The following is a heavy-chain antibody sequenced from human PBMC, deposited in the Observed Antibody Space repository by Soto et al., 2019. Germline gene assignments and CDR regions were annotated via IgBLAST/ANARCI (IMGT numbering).Heavy chain of an antibody. CDR3: AIDSPSPASAYTAPGNWFDP. CDR1: GGTFSSYA. CDR2: IIPIFGTA. D-gene: IGHD3-16*01. V-gene: IGHV1-69*13. Sequence: GASVKVSCKASGGTFSSYAISWVRQAPGQGLERMGGIIPIFGTANYAQKFQGRVTITADESTSTAYMELSSLRSEDTAVYYCAIDSPSPASAYTAPGNWFDPWGQGTLVTVSS. J-gene: IGHJ5*02.